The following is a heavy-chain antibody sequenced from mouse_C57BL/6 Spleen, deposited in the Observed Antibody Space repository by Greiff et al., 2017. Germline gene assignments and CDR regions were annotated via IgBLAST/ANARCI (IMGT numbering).Heavy chain of an antibody. D-gene: IGHD1-1*01. CDR2: IDPSDSET. V-gene: IGHV1-52*01. CDR3: ARSYGSSGGYFDV. Sequence: QVQLQQPGAELVRPGSSVKLSCKASGYTFTSYWMHWVKQRPIQGLEWIGNIDPSDSETHYNQKFKDKATLTVDKSSSTAYMQRSSLTSEDSAVYYCARSYGSSGGYFDVWGTGTTVTVSS. CDR1: GYTFTSYW. J-gene: IGHJ1*03.